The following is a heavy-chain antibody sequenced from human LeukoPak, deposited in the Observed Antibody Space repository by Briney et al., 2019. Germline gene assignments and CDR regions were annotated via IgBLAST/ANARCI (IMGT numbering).Heavy chain of an antibody. CDR3: AKDLYDLWGKPVDY. V-gene: IGHV3-23*01. CDR2: ISGSGGSA. Sequence: GGSLRLSCAASGFTFGNYAMSWVRQAPGKGLEWVSAISGSGGSAYYADSVKGRFTISRDNSKNTLYLQMNSLRAEDTAVYYCAKDLYDLWGKPVDYWGQGTLVTVSS. J-gene: IGHJ4*02. CDR1: GFTFGNYA. D-gene: IGHD3-3*01.